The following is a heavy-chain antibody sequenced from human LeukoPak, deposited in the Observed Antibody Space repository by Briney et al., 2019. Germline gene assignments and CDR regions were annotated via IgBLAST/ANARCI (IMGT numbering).Heavy chain of an antibody. V-gene: IGHV3-23*01. D-gene: IGHD3-10*01. CDR1: GFTFNNYA. CDR2: ITGSGDST. Sequence: GGSLRLSCAASGFTFNNYAMTWVRQSPGKGLEWVSAITGSGDSTYYADSVKGRFTISRDNSKNTLYLQMNSLRAEDTAVYYCAKGYGSGSYVPYYYMDVWGKGTTVTVSS. J-gene: IGHJ6*03. CDR3: AKGYGSGSYVPYYYMDV.